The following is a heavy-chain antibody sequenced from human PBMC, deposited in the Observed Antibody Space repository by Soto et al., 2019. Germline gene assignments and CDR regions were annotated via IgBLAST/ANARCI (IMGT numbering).Heavy chain of an antibody. CDR2: INHSGST. J-gene: IGHJ4*02. CDR1: GGSFSGYY. CDR3: AGGRPFDY. Sequence: SETLSLTCAVYGGSFSGYYWSWIRQPPGKGLEWIGEINHSGSTNYIPSLKSRVTISVDTSKNQFSLKLSSVTAADTAVYYCAGGRPFDYWGQGTRVTVSS. D-gene: IGHD3-16*01. V-gene: IGHV4-34*01.